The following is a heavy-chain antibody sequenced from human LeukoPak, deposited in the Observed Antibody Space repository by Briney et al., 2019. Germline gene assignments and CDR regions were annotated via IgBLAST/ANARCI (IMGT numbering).Heavy chain of an antibody. Sequence: ASVKVSCNASGYTFTSYGISWVRQAPGQGLEWMGWISAYNGNTNYAQKLQGRVTMTTDTSTSTAYMELRSLRSDDTAVYYCARGVLVPVFDYYYYYGMDVWGQGTTVTVSS. J-gene: IGHJ6*02. CDR2: ISAYNGNT. CDR3: ARGVLVPVFDYYYYYGMDV. V-gene: IGHV1-18*01. D-gene: IGHD2-2*01. CDR1: GYTFTSYG.